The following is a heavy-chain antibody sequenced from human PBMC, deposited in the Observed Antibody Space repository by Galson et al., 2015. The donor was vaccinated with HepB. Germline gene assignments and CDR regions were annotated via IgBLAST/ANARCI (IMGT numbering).Heavy chain of an antibody. Sequence: SLRLSCAASGFTFSSYAMHWVRQAPGKGLEWVAVISYDGSNKYYADSVKGRFTISRDNSKNTLYLQMNSLRAEDTAVYYCARENSGSYLGYYYYYMDVWGKGTTVTVSS. D-gene: IGHD1-26*01. J-gene: IGHJ6*03. CDR3: ARENSGSYLGYYYYYMDV. CDR2: ISYDGSNK. CDR1: GFTFSSYA. V-gene: IGHV3-30-3*01.